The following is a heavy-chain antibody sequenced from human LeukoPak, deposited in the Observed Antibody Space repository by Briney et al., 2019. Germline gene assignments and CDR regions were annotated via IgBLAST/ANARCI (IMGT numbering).Heavy chain of an antibody. CDR2: IHSGGTT. D-gene: IGHD2-2*01. V-gene: IGHV3-53*01. CDR3: AKDQGQAVVPRRFDN. J-gene: IGHJ4*02. CDR1: GFTVSNNY. Sequence: PRGSLRLSCAASGFTVSNNYMSWVRQAPGKGLEWVSVIHSGGTTNYADSVQGRFTISRDNSKTTVYLHMNSLRAEDTAVYYCAKDQGQAVVPRRFDNWGQGILVTVSS.